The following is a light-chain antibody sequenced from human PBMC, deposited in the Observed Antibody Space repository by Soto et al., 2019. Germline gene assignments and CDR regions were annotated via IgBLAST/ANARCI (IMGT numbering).Light chain of an antibody. CDR1: QTITTY. V-gene: IGKV3-11*01. Sequence: EIVLTQSPATLSLSPGERATLSCRASQTITTYLAWYQQKPGLPPRLLIYGASNRATGIPARFSGSGSGTDFTLTISNLEPEDFATYFCQQGDRFPLNFGGGTKIEIK. J-gene: IGKJ4*01. CDR2: GAS. CDR3: QQGDRFPLN.